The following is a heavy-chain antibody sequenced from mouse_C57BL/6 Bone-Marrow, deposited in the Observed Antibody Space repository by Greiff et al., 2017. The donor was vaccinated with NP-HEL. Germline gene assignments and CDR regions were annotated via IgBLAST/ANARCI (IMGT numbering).Heavy chain of an antibody. CDR1: GYTFTDYY. D-gene: IGHD2-3*01. J-gene: IGHJ1*03. CDR2: INPYNGGP. Sequence: EVQLQQSGPVLVKPGASVKMSCKASGYTFTDYYMNWVKQSHGKSLEWIGVINPYNGGPSYNQKFKGKATLTVDKSSSTAYMELNSLTSEDSAVYYCARWLLRPWYFDVWGTGTTVTVSS. V-gene: IGHV1-19*01. CDR3: ARWLLRPWYFDV.